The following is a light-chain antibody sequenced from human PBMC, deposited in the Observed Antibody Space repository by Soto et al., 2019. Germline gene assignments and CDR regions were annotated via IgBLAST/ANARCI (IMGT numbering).Light chain of an antibody. J-gene: IGKJ1*01. CDR2: KAS. Sequence: DIQMTQSPSTLSASVGDRVTITCRASQSISSWLAWHQQKPGKAPRLLIYKASNLESGVPSRFSGSGSGTEFTLTITSLKPDDSATYYCQQYNDNWTFGQGPKVDIK. CDR1: QSISSW. CDR3: QQYNDNWT. V-gene: IGKV1-5*03.